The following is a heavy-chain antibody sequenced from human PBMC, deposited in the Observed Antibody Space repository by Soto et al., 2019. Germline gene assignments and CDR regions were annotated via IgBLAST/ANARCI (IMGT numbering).Heavy chain of an antibody. CDR3: ARAEPAGFGVMTAAHYYGMDV. J-gene: IGHJ6*02. CDR2: ISDDGSNK. CDR1: GFTFSGYA. D-gene: IGHD3-3*01. Sequence: VELVESGGGVVQPGRSLRLSCAASGFTFSGYALHWVRQTPGKGLEWMAVISDDGSNKYYAGSVEGRFTISRDNSKNPLFLQMNSLRTADTAIYFCARAEPAGFGVMTAAHYYGMDVWGQGTTVTVSS. V-gene: IGHV3-30-3*01.